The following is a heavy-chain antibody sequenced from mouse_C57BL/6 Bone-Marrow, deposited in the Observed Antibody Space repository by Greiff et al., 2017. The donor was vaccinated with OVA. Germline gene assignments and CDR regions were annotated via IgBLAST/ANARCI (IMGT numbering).Heavy chain of an antibody. Sequence: VKLQESGAELVRPGASVTLSCKASGYTFTDYEMHWVKQTPVHGLEWIGAIDPETGGTAYNQKFKGKAILTADKSSSTAYMELRSLTSEDSAVYYCTRSNYEAAYWGQGTLVTVSA. V-gene: IGHV1-15*01. D-gene: IGHD1-1*01. J-gene: IGHJ3*01. CDR3: TRSNYEAAY. CDR1: GYTFTDYE. CDR2: IDPETGGT.